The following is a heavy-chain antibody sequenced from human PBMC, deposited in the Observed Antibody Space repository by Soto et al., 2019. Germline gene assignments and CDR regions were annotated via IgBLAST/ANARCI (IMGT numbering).Heavy chain of an antibody. CDR1: GFTFSTYA. CDR2: ISGTGTTT. J-gene: IGHJ6*02. V-gene: IGHV3-23*01. D-gene: IGHD6-13*01. Sequence: GGSLRLSCAASGFTFSTYAMSWVRQAPGKGLEWVSTISGTGTTTHYADSVKGRFTISTDNPKNTLYLQMNSLRAEDTAIYYCANYPAGNPDYYYGLDVWGQGTTVTVSS. CDR3: ANYPAGNPDYYYGLDV.